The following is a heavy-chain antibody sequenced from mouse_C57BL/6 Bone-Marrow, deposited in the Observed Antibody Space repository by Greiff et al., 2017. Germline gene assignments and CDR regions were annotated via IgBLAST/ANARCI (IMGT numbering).Heavy chain of an antibody. V-gene: IGHV2-9-1*01. CDR3: ARNPGNWDFDY. CDR2: IWTGGGT. D-gene: IGHD4-1*01. J-gene: IGHJ2*01. Sequence: QVQLQQSGPGLVAPSQSLSITCTVSGFSLTSYAISWVRQPPGKGLEWLGVIWTGGGTHYNSALKSRLSISKDNSKSQVFLKMNSLQTDDTARYYCARNPGNWDFDYWGQGTTLTVSS. CDR1: GFSLTSYA.